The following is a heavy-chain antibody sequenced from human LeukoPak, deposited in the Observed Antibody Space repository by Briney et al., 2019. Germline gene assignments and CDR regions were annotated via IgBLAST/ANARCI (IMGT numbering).Heavy chain of an antibody. V-gene: IGHV4-59*01. CDR1: VGSISSYY. J-gene: IGHJ4*02. Sequence: TSETLSLTCTVSVGSISSYYWSWIRQPPGKGLEWIGYIYYSGSTNYNPSLKSRVTISVDTSKNQFSLKLSSVTAADTAVYYCARKEYYFDYWGQGTLVTVSS. CDR3: ARKEYYFDY. CDR2: IYYSGST.